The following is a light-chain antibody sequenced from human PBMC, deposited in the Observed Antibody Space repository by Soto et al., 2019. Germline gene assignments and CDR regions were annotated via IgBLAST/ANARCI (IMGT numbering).Light chain of an antibody. CDR2: RAS. V-gene: IGKV3-15*01. J-gene: IGKJ4*01. Sequence: EIVMTQSPAPRSAPPGERATLSCRASQSVGNNFAWYRQKSGQAPRLLIYRASTRATGIPARFSGSGSGTELTLTIDSLQSADFAVYLCQQYRNGPLTFGGGTKVEIK. CDR1: QSVGNN. CDR3: QQYRNGPLT.